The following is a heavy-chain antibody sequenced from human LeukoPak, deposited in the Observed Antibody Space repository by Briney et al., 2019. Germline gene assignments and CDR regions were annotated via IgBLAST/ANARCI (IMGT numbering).Heavy chain of an antibody. Sequence: ASVKVSCKASGYTFTSYDINWVRQATGQGLEWMGWMNPNSGNTGYAQKFQGRVTMTRNTSISTAYMELSSLRSEDTAVYYCAREIDHGGNSDYWGQGTLVTVSS. J-gene: IGHJ4*02. CDR3: AREIDHGGNSDY. D-gene: IGHD4-23*01. CDR1: GYTFTSYD. V-gene: IGHV1-8*01. CDR2: MNPNSGNT.